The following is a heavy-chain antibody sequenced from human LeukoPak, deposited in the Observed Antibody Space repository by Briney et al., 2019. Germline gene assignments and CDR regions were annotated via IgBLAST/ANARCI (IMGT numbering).Heavy chain of an antibody. CDR2: IYTSGST. D-gene: IGHD6-13*01. CDR1: GGSISSYY. J-gene: IGHJ3*02. CDR3: ARVSYSSSSIHDAFDI. Sequence: MSSETLSLTCTVSGGSISSYYWSWIRQPPGKGLEWIGRIYTSGSTNYNPSLKSRVTISVDTSKNQFSLKLSSVTAADTAVYYCARVSYSSSSIHDAFDIWGQGTMVTVSS. V-gene: IGHV4-4*08.